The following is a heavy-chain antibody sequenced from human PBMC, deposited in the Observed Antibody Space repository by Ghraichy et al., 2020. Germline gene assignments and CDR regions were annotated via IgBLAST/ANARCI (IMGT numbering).Heavy chain of an antibody. CDR3: AKANIPTTVLTNFDY. Sequence: GGSLRLSCAASGFTFSSYAMGWVRQAPGKGLEWVSAISGSGGSTYYADSVKGRITISRDNSKNTLYLQMNSLRAEDTAVYYCAKANIPTTVLTNFDYWGQGTLVTVSS. CDR2: ISGSGGST. D-gene: IGHD4-23*01. V-gene: IGHV3-23*01. J-gene: IGHJ4*02. CDR1: GFTFSSYA.